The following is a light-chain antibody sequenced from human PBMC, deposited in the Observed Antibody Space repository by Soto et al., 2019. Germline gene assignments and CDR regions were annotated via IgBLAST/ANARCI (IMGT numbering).Light chain of an antibody. J-gene: IGKJ4*01. Sequence: DIQMTQSPSSVSASVGDIVTITCRASQGIRSWLAWYQQRPGKAPTLLISAASSLQSAVPSRFSGSGSGTDFTLTISSLQPDDFATYYCQQSDTFPATFGGGTKVEIK. CDR2: AAS. CDR3: QQSDTFPAT. V-gene: IGKV1D-12*01. CDR1: QGIRSW.